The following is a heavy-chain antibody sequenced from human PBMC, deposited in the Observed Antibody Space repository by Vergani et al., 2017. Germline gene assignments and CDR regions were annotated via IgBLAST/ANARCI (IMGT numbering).Heavy chain of an antibody. CDR1: GGSISSGGYY. V-gene: IGHV4-31*03. CDR3: ARVRYYYDSSGYYQRYYYYYYMDV. D-gene: IGHD3-22*01. J-gene: IGHJ6*03. Sequence: QVQLQESGPGLVKPSQTLSLTCTVSGGSISSGGYYWSWIRQHPGKGLEWIGYIYYSGSTYYNPSLKSRVTISVDTSKNQFSLKLSSVTAADTAVYYCARVRYYYDSSGYYQRYYYYYYMDVWGKGTTVTVSS. CDR2: IYYSGST.